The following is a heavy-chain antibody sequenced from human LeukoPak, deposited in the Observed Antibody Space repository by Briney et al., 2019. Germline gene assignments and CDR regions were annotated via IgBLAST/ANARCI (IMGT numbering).Heavy chain of an antibody. D-gene: IGHD1-1*01. Sequence: GASVKVSCKASGYTFTGYYMHWVRQAPGQGLEWMGRINPNSGGTNYAQKFQGRVTMTRDTSISTAYMELSRLRSDDTAVYYCARDWARGEDWNYYYYYMDVWGKGTTVTVSS. J-gene: IGHJ6*03. CDR3: ARDWARGEDWNYYYYYMDV. CDR2: INPNSGGT. CDR1: GYTFTGYY. V-gene: IGHV1-2*06.